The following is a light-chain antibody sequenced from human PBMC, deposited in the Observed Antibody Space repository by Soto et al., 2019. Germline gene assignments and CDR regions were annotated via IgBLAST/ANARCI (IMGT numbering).Light chain of an antibody. CDR2: GAS. CDR1: QSVSSNY. J-gene: IGKJ1*01. V-gene: IGKV3-20*01. CDR3: QHYGSSLWT. Sequence: EIVLTQSPGTLSLSPGERATLSCRASQSVSSNYLAWYQQKPGQAPRLLIYGASSRATGIPDRFSGSGSGTDFTLTISRLEPEDFAVYYCQHYGSSLWTFGQGTEVEIK.